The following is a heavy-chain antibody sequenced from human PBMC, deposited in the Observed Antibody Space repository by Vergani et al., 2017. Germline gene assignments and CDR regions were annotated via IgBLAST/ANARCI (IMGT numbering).Heavy chain of an antibody. J-gene: IGHJ5*02. CDR1: GFTFSSYS. V-gene: IGHV3-66*02. D-gene: IGHD3-10*01. CDR2: IYSGDET. CDR3: ARGNYYGSGTYVDP. Sequence: EVQLVESGGGLVQPGGSLRLSCVTSGFTFSSYSMKWVRQAPGKGLEWVSHIYSGDETYYADSVKGRVTISRDTSKNTLHLQINNLRVEDTAVYYCARGNYYGSGTYVDPWGQGTLVTVSS.